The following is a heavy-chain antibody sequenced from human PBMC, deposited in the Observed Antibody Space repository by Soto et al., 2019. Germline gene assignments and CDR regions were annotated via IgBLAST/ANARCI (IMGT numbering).Heavy chain of an antibody. CDR1: GGSFSGYYW. V-gene: IGHV2-26*01. CDR2: IFSNDDK. D-gene: IGHD2-2*01. Sequence: ETLSLTCAVYGGSFSGYYWSWIRQPPGKALEWLAHIFSNDDKSYSTSLRSRLTISKDTSRSQVVLTMTNMDPMDSATYYCALIKDCSRTDCYLASFDPWGQGTLVTVSS. J-gene: IGHJ5*02. CDR3: ALIKDCSRTDCYLASFDP.